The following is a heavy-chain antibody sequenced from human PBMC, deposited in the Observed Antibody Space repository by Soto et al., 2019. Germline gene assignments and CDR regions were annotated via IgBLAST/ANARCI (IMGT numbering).Heavy chain of an antibody. CDR2: INPSGDST. D-gene: IGHD1-7*01. Sequence: ASVKVSCKASGYTFTNYYMHWVRQAPGQGLEWMGTINPSGDSTANPQKFQGRVTMTRDTSTSTVYMELSSLRSEDTAVYYCARDWELGYWGHGTLVTVSS. V-gene: IGHV1-46*01. CDR1: GYTFTNYY. J-gene: IGHJ4*01. CDR3: ARDWELGY.